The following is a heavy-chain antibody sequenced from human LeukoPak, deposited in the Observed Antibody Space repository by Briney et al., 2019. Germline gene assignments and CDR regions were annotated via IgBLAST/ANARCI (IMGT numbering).Heavy chain of an antibody. Sequence: GESLKISCKGSGYSFTNYWIGWVRQMPGKGLEWMGIIYPADSDTRYSPSFQSQVTISVDKSISTAYLQWSSLKASDTAMYYCARLLGYCSSTSCLYGMDVWGKGTTVTVSS. CDR1: GYSFTNYW. V-gene: IGHV5-51*01. D-gene: IGHD2-2*01. CDR2: IYPADSDT. J-gene: IGHJ6*04. CDR3: ARLLGYCSSTSCLYGMDV.